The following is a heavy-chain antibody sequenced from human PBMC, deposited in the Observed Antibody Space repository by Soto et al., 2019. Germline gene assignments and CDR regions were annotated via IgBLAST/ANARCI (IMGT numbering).Heavy chain of an antibody. CDR1: GFTFSSYG. CDR3: AKDGEAGTTPFGYFDY. CDR2: ISYDGSNK. Sequence: QVQLVEFGGGVVQPGRSLRLSCAASGFTFSSYGMHWVRQAPGKGLEWGAVISYDGSNKYYADSAKGRFTISRDNSKNTLYLQMNSLRAEDTAVYYCAKDGEAGTTPFGYFDYWGQGTLVTVSS. J-gene: IGHJ4*02. V-gene: IGHV3-30*18. D-gene: IGHD6-13*01.